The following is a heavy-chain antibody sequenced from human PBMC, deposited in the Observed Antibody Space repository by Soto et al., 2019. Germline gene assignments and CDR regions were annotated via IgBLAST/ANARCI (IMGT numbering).Heavy chain of an antibody. CDR1: GYSVSSNTAA. CDR3: ARGVAGSGFDL. V-gene: IGHV6-1*01. Sequence: QTLSLTCAISGYSVSSNTAAWNWIRSSPSRGLEWLGRTYYRSNWRHDYAVSVKSRITVNPDTSKNHFSLQLNSVTPDDTAVYYCARGVAGSGFDLWGQGTLVTVSS. CDR2: TYYRSNWRH. D-gene: IGHD6-19*01. J-gene: IGHJ4*02.